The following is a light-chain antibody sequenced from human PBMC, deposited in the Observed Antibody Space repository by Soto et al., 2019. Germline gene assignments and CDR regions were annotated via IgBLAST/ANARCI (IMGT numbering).Light chain of an antibody. CDR1: QSVSSN. V-gene: IGKV3-20*01. J-gene: IGKJ5*01. Sequence: ETVMTQSPVTLSVSPGERATLSCRASQSVSSNLAWYQQKPGQAPRLLIYGASSRATGIPDRFSGSGSGTDFTLTISRLEPEDFAVYYCQQYGSSITFGQGTRLEIK. CDR3: QQYGSSIT. CDR2: GAS.